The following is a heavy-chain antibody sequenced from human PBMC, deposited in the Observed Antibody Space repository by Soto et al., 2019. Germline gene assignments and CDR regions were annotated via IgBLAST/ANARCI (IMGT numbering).Heavy chain of an antibody. D-gene: IGHD3-3*01. CDR1: GYSFTSYW. CDR3: ACASPRDSDFWRAHYKGRGYYDMDV. V-gene: IGHV5-10-1*01. J-gene: IGHJ6*02. Sequence: GESLKISCKGSGYSFTSYWITWVRQMPGKGLEWMGRIDLSDSYTNYSPSFQGHVTISVDKSISTAYLQWSSLQASDTAMYYCACASPRDSDFWRAHYKGRGYYDMDVWGQGTTVTVSS. CDR2: IDLSDSYT.